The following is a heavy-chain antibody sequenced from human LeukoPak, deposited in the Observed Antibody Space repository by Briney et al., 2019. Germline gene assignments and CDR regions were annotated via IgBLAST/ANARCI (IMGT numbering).Heavy chain of an antibody. V-gene: IGHV4-38-2*02. J-gene: IGHJ5*02. D-gene: IGHD6-6*01. CDR1: GYSISSGYY. Sequence: PSETLSLTCTVSGYSISSGYYWGWIRQPPGKGLEWIGSIYHSGSTYYSPSLKSRVTISVDASKNQFSLKLSSVTAADTAVYYCASGEYSSSSPFDPWGQGTLVTVSS. CDR2: IYHSGST. CDR3: ASGEYSSSSPFDP.